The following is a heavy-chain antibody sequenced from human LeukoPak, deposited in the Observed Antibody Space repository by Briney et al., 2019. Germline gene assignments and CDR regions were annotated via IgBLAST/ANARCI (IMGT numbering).Heavy chain of an antibody. V-gene: IGHV4-59*08. CDR1: GASISGYF. D-gene: IGHD3-10*01. J-gene: IGHJ4*02. Sequence: KPSETLSLTCTVSGASISGYFWSWVRQPPGKQLEWMGYIYNSGTTAYNPSLKSRVTISADTSKNQFSLRLTSVTAADTAVYYCARWWDHYGGGWGFDYWGQGTLVTVSS. CDR3: ARWWDHYGGGWGFDY. CDR2: IYNSGTT.